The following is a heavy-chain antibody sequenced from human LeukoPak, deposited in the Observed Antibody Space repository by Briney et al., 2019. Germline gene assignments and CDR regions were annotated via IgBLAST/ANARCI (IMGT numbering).Heavy chain of an antibody. V-gene: IGHV4-39*07. D-gene: IGHD1-26*01. J-gene: IGHJ4*02. Sequence: SGTLSLTCSVSGGSIGSSSYYWGWIRQPPGKGLEWIGSIYYSGSTYYNSSLKSRLTISLDMSKNQFSLKLSSVTAADTAVYYCAGTMESESFSTFDYWGQGTLVTVSS. CDR3: AGTMESESFSTFDY. CDR1: GGSIGSSSYY. CDR2: IYYSGST.